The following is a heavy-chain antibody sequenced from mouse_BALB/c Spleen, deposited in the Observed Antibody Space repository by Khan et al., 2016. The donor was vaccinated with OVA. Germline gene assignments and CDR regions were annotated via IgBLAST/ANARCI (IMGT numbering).Heavy chain of an antibody. J-gene: IGHJ3*01. D-gene: IGHD1-1*02. V-gene: IGHV1S81*02. CDR1: GYIFSNYY. CDR2: INPNNGGT. CDR3: ARTGYGSPFAY. Sequence: QVQLQQSGAELVKPGASVKLSCRASGYIFSNYYMYWVKQRPGQGLEWIGGINPNNGGTYFNATFKSKATLTVDKSSSSAYIQLSSLTSEDSAVYDGARTGYGSPFAYWGQGTLVTVSA.